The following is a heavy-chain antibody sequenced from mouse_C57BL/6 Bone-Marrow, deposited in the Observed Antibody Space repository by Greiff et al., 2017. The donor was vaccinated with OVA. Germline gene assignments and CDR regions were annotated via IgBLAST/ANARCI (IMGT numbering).Heavy chain of an antibody. J-gene: IGHJ3*01. Sequence: EVKLVESGAELVKPGASVKLSCTASGFNINDYYMHWVKQRTEQGLEWIGRIDPEDGETKYAPKFQGKATITADTSSNTAYLQLSSLTSEDTAVYYCASIYSYGSSYVSFAYWGQGTLVTVSA. D-gene: IGHD1-1*01. CDR1: GFNINDYY. V-gene: IGHV14-2*01. CDR2: IDPEDGET. CDR3: ASIYSYGSSYVSFAY.